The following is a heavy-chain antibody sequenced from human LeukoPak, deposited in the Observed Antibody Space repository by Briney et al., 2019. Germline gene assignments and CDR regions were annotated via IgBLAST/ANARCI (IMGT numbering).Heavy chain of an antibody. D-gene: IGHD1-26*01. J-gene: IGHJ3*02. CDR1: GGSISGYY. V-gene: IGHV4-59*08. CDR2: IYYSGST. Sequence: PSETLSLTCTVSGGSISGYYWSWIRQPPGKGLEWIGYIYYSGSTNYNPSLKSRVTISEDTSKNQFSLKLSSVTAADTAVYYCARHGGSYYGDAFDIWGQGTMVTVSS. CDR3: ARHGGSYYGDAFDI.